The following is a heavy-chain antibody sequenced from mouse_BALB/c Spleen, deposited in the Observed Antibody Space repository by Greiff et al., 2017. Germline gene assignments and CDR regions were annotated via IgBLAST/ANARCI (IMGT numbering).Heavy chain of an antibody. CDR2: IWAGGST. CDR3: ASYGNYVSFAY. Sequence: VMLVESGPGLVAPSQSLSITCTVSGFSLTSYGVHWVRQPPGKGLEWLGVIWAGGSTNYNSALMSRLSISKDNSKSQVFLKMNSLQTDDTAMYYCASYGNYVSFAYWGQGTLVTVSA. CDR1: GFSLTSYG. D-gene: IGHD2-1*01. J-gene: IGHJ3*01. V-gene: IGHV2-9*02.